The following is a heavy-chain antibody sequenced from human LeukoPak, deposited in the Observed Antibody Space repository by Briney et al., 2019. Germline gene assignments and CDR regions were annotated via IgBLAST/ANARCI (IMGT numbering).Heavy chain of an antibody. CDR2: LKSKTDGGTT. Sequence: GGSLRLSCAAPGFTFSSYAMSWVRQAPGKGLEWVGRLKSKTDGGTTDYAAPVKGRFTISRDDSKNTLYLQMNSLKTEDTAVYYCTVLASACPYYYYMDVWGKGTTVTVSS. CDR1: GFTFSSYA. V-gene: IGHV3-15*01. CDR3: TVLASACPYYYYMDV. J-gene: IGHJ6*03. D-gene: IGHD2-8*02.